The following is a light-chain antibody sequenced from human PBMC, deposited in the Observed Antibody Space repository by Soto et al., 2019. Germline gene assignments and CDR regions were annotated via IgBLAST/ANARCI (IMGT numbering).Light chain of an antibody. J-gene: IGLJ2*01. CDR3: QSYDTGLSGPVV. V-gene: IGLV1-40*01. Sequence: QSVLTQPPSLSGAPGQNIIISCTGGGSNIGAGFDVHWYQQLPGTAPKLLIYGNTNRPSGVPDRFSGSKSGTSASLVITGRQAEDEAAYYCQSYDTGLSGPVVFGGGTQLTVL. CDR2: GNT. CDR1: GSNIGAGFD.